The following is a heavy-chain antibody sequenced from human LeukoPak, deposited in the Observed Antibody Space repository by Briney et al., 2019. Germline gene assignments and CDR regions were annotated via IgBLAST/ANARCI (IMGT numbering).Heavy chain of an antibody. CDR1: GFTFNRYS. D-gene: IGHD1-26*01. Sequence: GGSLRLSCAASGFTFNRYSVHWVRQAPGKGLEWVSLISSSSSSIDYADSVEGRFTVSRDNANNELYLQMNGLRGEDTAFYYCAREGTGSFFDFWGRGTLVTVSS. V-gene: IGHV3-21*01. J-gene: IGHJ4*02. CDR3: AREGTGSFFDF. CDR2: ISSSSSSI.